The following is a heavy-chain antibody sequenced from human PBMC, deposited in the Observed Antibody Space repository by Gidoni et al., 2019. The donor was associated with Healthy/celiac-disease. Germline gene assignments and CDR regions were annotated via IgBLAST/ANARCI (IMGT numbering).Heavy chain of an antibody. J-gene: IGHJ2*01. Sequence: QVQLVQSGAEVKKPGSSVKGSCKASGGTFSSYAISWVRQAPGQGLEWMGGIIPIFGTANYAQKFQGRVTITADKSTSTAYMELSSLRSEDTAVYYCAGAGDGYYYDSSGYYPNWYFDLWGRGTLVTVSS. V-gene: IGHV1-69*06. CDR3: AGAGDGYYYDSSGYYPNWYFDL. CDR2: IIPIFGTA. D-gene: IGHD3-22*01. CDR1: GGTFSSYA.